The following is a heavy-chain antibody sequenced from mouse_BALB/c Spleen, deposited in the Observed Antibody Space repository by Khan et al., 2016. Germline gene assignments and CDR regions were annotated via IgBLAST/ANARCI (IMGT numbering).Heavy chain of an antibody. J-gene: IGHJ2*01. Sequence: QIQLVQSGPELKKPGETVRISCKASGYTFTTAGMQWVQKMPGKGLKWIGWINTHSGVPKYAEAFKGRFAFSLETSASTAYLQIRNLKNEDTATYFWARTVGNYGYCDYWGQGTTLTVSS. CDR2: INTHSGVP. CDR1: GYTFTTAG. CDR3: ARTVGNYGYCDY. V-gene: IGHV9-4*02. D-gene: IGHD2-1*01.